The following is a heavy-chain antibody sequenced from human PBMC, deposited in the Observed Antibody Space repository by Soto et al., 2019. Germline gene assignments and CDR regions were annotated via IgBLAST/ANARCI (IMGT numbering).Heavy chain of an antibody. D-gene: IGHD6-13*01. J-gene: IGHJ6*02. CDR1: GFTFSAYY. V-gene: IGHV1-2*02. CDR2: INPNSGGT. CDR3: ARSLLDEYSSSWRSAYYGMDV. Sequence: GASVKVSCKASGFTFSAYYIYWVRQAPGQGLEWIGWINPNSGGTNNAQKFQGRVTMTRDTSTSTVYIELSALTSDDTAVYYCARSLLDEYSSSWRSAYYGMDVWGQGTTVTVSS.